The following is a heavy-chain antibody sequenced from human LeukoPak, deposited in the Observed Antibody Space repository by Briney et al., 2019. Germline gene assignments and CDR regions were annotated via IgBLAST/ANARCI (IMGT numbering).Heavy chain of an antibody. J-gene: IGHJ3*02. CDR3: ARLRNHYDSSGSLAFDI. CDR2: IHPGDSDT. V-gene: IGHV5-51*01. Sequence: GESLKISCKSSGVTFTNYWIAWVRQMPGMGLEWMGIIHPGDSDTRYSPSFQGQVTISADKSNSTAYLQWSSLKASDTGIYYCARLRNHYDSSGSLAFDIWGQGTIVTVSS. D-gene: IGHD3-22*01. CDR1: GVTFTNYW.